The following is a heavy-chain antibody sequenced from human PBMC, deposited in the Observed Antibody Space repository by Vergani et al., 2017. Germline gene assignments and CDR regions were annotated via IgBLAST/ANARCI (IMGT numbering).Heavy chain of an antibody. D-gene: IGHD6-13*01. CDR2: INHSGST. CDR1: GFTFSSYA. CDR3: ARGGYSSSWYGQIIDY. V-gene: IGHV4-34*01. J-gene: IGHJ4*02. Sequence: VQLLESGGGLVQPGGSLRLSCAASGFTFSSYAMSWVRQAPGKGLEWIGEINHSGSTNYNPSLKSRVTISVDTSKNQFSLKLSSVTAADTAVYYCARGGYSSSWYGQIIDYWGQGTLVTVSS.